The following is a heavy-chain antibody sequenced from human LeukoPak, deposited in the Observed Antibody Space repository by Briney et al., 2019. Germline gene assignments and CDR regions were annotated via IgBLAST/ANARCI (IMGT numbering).Heavy chain of an antibody. Sequence: PSETLSLTCAVYGGSFSGYYWSWIRQPPGKGLEWIGEINHSGSTNYNPSLKSRVTISVDTSKNQFSLKLSSVTAADTAVYYCARDRYGHPPFDYWGQGTLVTVSS. CDR2: INHSGST. CDR3: ARDRYGHPPFDY. CDR1: GGSFSGYY. V-gene: IGHV4-34*01. J-gene: IGHJ4*02. D-gene: IGHD4-17*01.